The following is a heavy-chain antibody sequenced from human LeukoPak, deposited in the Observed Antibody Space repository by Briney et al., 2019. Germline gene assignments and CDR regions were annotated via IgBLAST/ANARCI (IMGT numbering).Heavy chain of an antibody. V-gene: IGHV4-38-2*02. Sequence: SETLSLTCTVSGYSISSGYYWGWIRQPPGKGLEWIGSIYYSGSTYYNPSLKSRVTISVDTSKNQFSLKLSSVTAADTAVYYCASITMVRGVIWGQGTLVTVSS. CDR2: IYYSGST. D-gene: IGHD3-10*01. J-gene: IGHJ4*02. CDR3: ASITMVRGVI. CDR1: GYSISSGYY.